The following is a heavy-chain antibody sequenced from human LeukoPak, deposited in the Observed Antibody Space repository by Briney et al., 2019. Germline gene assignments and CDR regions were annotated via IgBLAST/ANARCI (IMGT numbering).Heavy chain of an antibody. J-gene: IGHJ3*02. Sequence: ASVKVSCKASGYTFAKYAIHWVRQAPGQRLEWMGWINAGNGNTKYSQKFQGRVTITRDTSASTAYMELSSLRSEDTAVYYCARAPGPAGAFDIWGQGTMVTVSS. CDR3: ARAPGPAGAFDI. CDR1: GYTFAKYA. V-gene: IGHV1-3*01. CDR2: INAGNGNT.